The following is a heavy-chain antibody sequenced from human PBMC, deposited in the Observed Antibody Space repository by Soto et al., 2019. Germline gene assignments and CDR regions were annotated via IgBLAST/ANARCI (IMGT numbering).Heavy chain of an antibody. CDR3: ARRHSSSWYNYYYYYGMDV. J-gene: IGHJ6*02. Sequence: GASVKVSCKASGYTFTSYGISWVRQAPGQGLEWMGWISAYNGNTNYAQKLQGRVTMTTDTSTSTAYMELRSLRSDDTAVYYCARRHSSSWYNYYYYYGMDVWGQGTTVTVSS. CDR1: GYTFTSYG. D-gene: IGHD6-13*01. CDR2: ISAYNGNT. V-gene: IGHV1-18*04.